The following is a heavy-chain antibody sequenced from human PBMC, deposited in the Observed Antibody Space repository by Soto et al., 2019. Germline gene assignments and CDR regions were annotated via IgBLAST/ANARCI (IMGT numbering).Heavy chain of an antibody. CDR1: EFTFGSSA. V-gene: IGHV3-23*01. Sequence: EVQLLESGGGLVQPGGSLRLSCAASEFTFGSSAMSWVRQAPGKGLEWVSAISASGVSTYYADSVQGRFTISRDNSKNMLYLQMNSRRAEDTAVYYCAKPSHSGYESDDYWGQGTLVTVSS. D-gene: IGHD5-12*01. CDR3: AKPSHSGYESDDY. J-gene: IGHJ4*02. CDR2: ISASGVST.